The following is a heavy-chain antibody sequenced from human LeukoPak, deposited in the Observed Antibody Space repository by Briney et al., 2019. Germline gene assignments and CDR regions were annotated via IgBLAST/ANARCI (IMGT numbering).Heavy chain of an antibody. J-gene: IGHJ4*02. Sequence: PSETLSLTCTVSGGSVSSGGYYWAWIRQPPGKGLEWIGYIYNSGSRKYNPSLKSRVTISADTSKNQFSLKLSSVTAADTAVYYCARDIDSSGYLSLNYWGQGTLVTVS. CDR3: ARDIDSSGYLSLNY. V-gene: IGHV4-61*08. D-gene: IGHD3-22*01. CDR1: GGSVSSGGYY. CDR2: IYNSGSR.